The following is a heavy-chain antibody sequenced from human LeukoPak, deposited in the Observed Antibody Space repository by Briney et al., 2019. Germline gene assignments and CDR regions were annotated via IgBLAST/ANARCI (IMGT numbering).Heavy chain of an antibody. J-gene: IGHJ4*02. Sequence: PGGSLRLSCAASGFTFSGSAMHWVRQAPGKGLEWVANIKQDGSEKYYVDSVKGRFTISRDNAKNSLYLQMNSLRAEDTAVYYCARVGCGGDCYYYFDYWGQGTLVTVSS. D-gene: IGHD2-21*02. CDR3: ARVGCGGDCYYYFDY. CDR2: IKQDGSEK. CDR1: GFTFSGSA. V-gene: IGHV3-7*01.